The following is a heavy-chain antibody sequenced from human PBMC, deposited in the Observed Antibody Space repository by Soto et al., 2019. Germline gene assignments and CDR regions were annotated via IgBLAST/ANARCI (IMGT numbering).Heavy chain of an antibody. J-gene: IGHJ4*02. D-gene: IGHD3-22*01. CDR3: ATLILVVTIFDY. Sequence: ASVKVSCKVSGYTLTELSMHWVRQAPGKGLEWMGGFDPEDGETIYAQKFQGRVTMTEDTSTDTAYMELSSLRSEDTAVYYCATLILVVTIFDYWGKGTLVTVSS. CDR1: GYTLTELS. V-gene: IGHV1-24*01. CDR2: FDPEDGET.